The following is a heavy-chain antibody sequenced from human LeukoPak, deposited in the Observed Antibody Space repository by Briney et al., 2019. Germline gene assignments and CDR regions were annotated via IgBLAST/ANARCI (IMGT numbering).Heavy chain of an antibody. CDR3: ARGRRIVVVLGATRTHRDYYMDV. Sequence: LRLSCAAPGFTFSTYGMSWIRQSPGKGLEWIGETYHSGSTNYNSSLKSRVTISLDTSKNQFSLKLSSVTAADTAVYYCARGRRIVVVLGATRTHRDYYMDVWGKGTTVTVSS. V-gene: IGHV4-34*01. CDR2: TYHSGST. CDR1: GFTFSTYG. D-gene: IGHD2-15*01. J-gene: IGHJ6*03.